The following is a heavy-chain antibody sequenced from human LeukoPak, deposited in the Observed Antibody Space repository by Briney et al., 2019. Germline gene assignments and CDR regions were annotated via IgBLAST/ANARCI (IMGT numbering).Heavy chain of an antibody. V-gene: IGHV1-2*02. J-gene: IGHJ4*02. D-gene: IGHD4-17*01. Sequence: GASVKVSCKASGYTFTVYYMHWVRQAPGQGLEWMGWINPNSGGTNYAQKFQGRVTMTRDTSISAAYMELSRLRSDDTAVYYCAGGYYGDYRRLDYWGQGTLVTVSS. CDR3: AGGYYGDYRRLDY. CDR1: GYTFTVYY. CDR2: INPNSGGT.